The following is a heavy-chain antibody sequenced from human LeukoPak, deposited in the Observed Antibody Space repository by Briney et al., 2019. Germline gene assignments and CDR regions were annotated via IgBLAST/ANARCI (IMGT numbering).Heavy chain of an antibody. V-gene: IGHV3-48*03. CDR3: ARDDSMVTVSGMDV. Sequence: PGGSLTLSWAASGFTFSGFEMNWVRQAPGKGMELMSYISSSYRTIYYADSVKGRFTVSRDNTKNSIYLQMNRMRVEDTAVYYCARDDSMVTVSGMDVWGQGTTVTVSS. CDR2: ISSSYRTI. J-gene: IGHJ6*02. D-gene: IGHD2-21*02. CDR1: GFTFSGFE.